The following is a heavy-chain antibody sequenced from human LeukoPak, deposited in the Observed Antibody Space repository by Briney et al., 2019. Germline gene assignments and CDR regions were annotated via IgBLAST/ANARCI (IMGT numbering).Heavy chain of an antibody. J-gene: IGHJ5*02. Sequence: SETLSLTCTVSGGSISSSSYYWGWIRQPPGKGLEWIGSIYYSGSTYYNPSLKSRVTISVDTSKNQFSLKLSSVTAADTAVYYCARLRFLDKFDPWGQGTLVTVSS. V-gene: IGHV4-39*01. CDR2: IYYSGST. CDR1: GGSISSSSYY. CDR3: ARLRFLDKFDP. D-gene: IGHD3-3*01.